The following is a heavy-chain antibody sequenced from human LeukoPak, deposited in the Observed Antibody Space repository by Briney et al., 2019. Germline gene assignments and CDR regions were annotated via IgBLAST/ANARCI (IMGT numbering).Heavy chain of an antibody. CDR3: ARVDIVVVPAAQDYYYYMDV. J-gene: IGHJ6*03. V-gene: IGHV3-30*02. D-gene: IGHD2-2*01. Sequence: GGSLRLSCAASGFTFSSYGMHWVRQAPGKGLEWVAFIRYDGSNKYYADSVKGRFTISRDNAKNSLYLQMNSLRAEDTAVYYCARVDIVVVPAAQDYYYYMDVWGKGTTVTVSS. CDR1: GFTFSSYG. CDR2: IRYDGSNK.